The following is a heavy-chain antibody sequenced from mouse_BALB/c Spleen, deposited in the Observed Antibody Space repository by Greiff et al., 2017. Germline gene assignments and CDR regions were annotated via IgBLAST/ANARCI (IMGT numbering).Heavy chain of an antibody. CDR1: GFNIRDTY. CDR2: IDPANGNT. D-gene: IGHD2-4*01. V-gene: IGHV14-3*02. Sequence: VQLQQSGAELVKPGASVKLSCTASGFNIRDTYMHWVKQRPEQGLEWIGRIDPANGNTKYDPKFQGKATITADTSSNTAYLQLSSLTSEDTAVYYCARDGEYDYDEGMDYWGQGTSVTVSS. J-gene: IGHJ4*01. CDR3: ARDGEYDYDEGMDY.